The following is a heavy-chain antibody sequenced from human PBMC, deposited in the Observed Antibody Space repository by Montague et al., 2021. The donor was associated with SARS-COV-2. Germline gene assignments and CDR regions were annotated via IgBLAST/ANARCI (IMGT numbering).Heavy chain of an antibody. Sequence: SETLSLTYTVSGGSISSSSYYWGWIRQPLGKGLEWIGSIYYSGSTYYNPSLKSRVTISVDTSKNQFSLKVSSVTAADTAVYYCARLVETYYYYYDMDGWGQGTTVTVSS. D-gene: IGHD4-23*01. CDR2: IYYSGST. CDR3: ARLVETYYYYYDMDG. CDR1: GGSISSSSYY. J-gene: IGHJ6*02. V-gene: IGHV4-39*01.